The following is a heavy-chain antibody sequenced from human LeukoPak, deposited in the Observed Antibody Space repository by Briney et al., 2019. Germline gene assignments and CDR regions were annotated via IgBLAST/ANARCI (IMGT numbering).Heavy chain of an antibody. D-gene: IGHD3-10*01. J-gene: IGHJ4*02. CDR2: IDPSAGGA. Sequence: ASVKVSCKTSGYTFSEYYIYWVRQAPGQGLEWMGWIDPSAGGANYAQNFQGRVTMTRDTSTTTVYMELSSLKSDDTAVYHCARGNNYGSGSLFYGWGQGTLVTVSS. CDR1: GYTFSEYY. CDR3: ARGNNYGSGSLFYG. V-gene: IGHV1-2*02.